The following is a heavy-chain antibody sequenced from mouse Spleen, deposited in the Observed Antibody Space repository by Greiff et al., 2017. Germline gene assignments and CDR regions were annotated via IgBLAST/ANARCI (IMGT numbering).Heavy chain of an antibody. V-gene: IGHV1-54*01. Sequence: LKESGAELVRPGTSVKVSCKASGYAFTNYLIEWVKQRPGQGLEWIGVINPGSGGTNYNEKFKGKATLTADKSSSTAYMQLSSLTSDDSAVYFCARNRYDEDYYAMDYWGQGTSVTVSS. CDR1: GYAFTNYL. CDR2: INPGSGGT. CDR3: ARNRYDEDYYAMDY. J-gene: IGHJ4*01. D-gene: IGHD2-14*01.